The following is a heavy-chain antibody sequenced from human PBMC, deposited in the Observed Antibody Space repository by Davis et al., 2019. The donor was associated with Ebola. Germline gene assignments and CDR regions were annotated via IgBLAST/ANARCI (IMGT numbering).Heavy chain of an antibody. Sequence: ASVKVSCKTSGYSFTTFFIHWVRQAPGQGLEWMGIINPSGGSTTNAQKFQGRVTMTRDTSTRTVYMELSSLRSEDTAVYYCARAPTWSQINYYCFDYWGQGTLVAVAS. V-gene: IGHV1-46*01. CDR2: INPSGGST. CDR3: ARAPTWSQINYYCFDY. CDR1: GYSFTTFF. J-gene: IGHJ4*02. D-gene: IGHD3-10*01.